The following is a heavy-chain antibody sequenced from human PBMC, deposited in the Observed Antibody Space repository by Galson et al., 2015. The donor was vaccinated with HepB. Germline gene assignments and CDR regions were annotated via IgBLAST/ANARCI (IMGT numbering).Heavy chain of an antibody. Sequence: SLRLSCAASGFTFSSYGMHWVRQAPGKGLEWVAVISYDGSNKYYADSVKGRFTISRDNSKNTLYLKMNSLRAEDTAVYYCAKGGDRLHNFRAEYFQHWGQGTLVTVSS. J-gene: IGHJ1*01. V-gene: IGHV3-30*18. CDR1: GFTFSSYG. CDR2: ISYDGSNK. D-gene: IGHD5-24*01. CDR3: AKGGDRLHNFRAEYFQH.